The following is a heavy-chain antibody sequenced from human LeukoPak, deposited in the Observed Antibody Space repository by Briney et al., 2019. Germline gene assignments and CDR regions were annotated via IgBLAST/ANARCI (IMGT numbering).Heavy chain of an antibody. Sequence: GGSLRLSCAASGFTFSSYSMNWVRQAPGKGLEWVSYISSSSSTIYYADSVKGRFTISRDNAKNSLYLQMNSLRAEDTAVYYCARGDSYYYDSSGYSDYWGQGTLVAVSS. V-gene: IGHV3-48*01. CDR1: GFTFSSYS. J-gene: IGHJ4*02. D-gene: IGHD3-22*01. CDR2: ISSSSSTI. CDR3: ARGDSYYYDSSGYSDY.